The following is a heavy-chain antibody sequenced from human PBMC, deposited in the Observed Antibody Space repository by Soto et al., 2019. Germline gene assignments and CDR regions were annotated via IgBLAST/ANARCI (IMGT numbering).Heavy chain of an antibody. CDR2: IHYSGST. CDR3: ARHEGNGNVWPLDY. V-gene: IGHV4-39*01. D-gene: IGHD2-8*01. CDR1: GDSIGTTHSY. Sequence: SETLSLTCTVSGDSIGTTHSYWAWIRQSPGKGLEWIGNIHYSGSTYYMPSLRSRVTLSVDTSKNQFSLRLTSVTAEETAVYYCARHEGNGNVWPLDYWGQGILVTVSS. J-gene: IGHJ4*02.